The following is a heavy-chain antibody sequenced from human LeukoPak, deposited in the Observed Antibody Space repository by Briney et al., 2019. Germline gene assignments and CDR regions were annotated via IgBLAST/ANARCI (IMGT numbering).Heavy chain of an antibody. CDR2: IYHSGST. V-gene: IGHV4-38-2*01. D-gene: IGHD3-3*01. J-gene: IGHJ3*02. CDR3: ASAYYDLWSGFDAFDI. Sequence: SETLSLTCAVSGYSISSGYYWGWMRQPPGKGVEGVGSIYHSGSTYYNPSLTKPVTLSVDTSKNQFCLKLSSVPAADTAVYYCASAYYDLWSGFDAFDIWGQGTMVTVSS. CDR1: GYSISSGYY.